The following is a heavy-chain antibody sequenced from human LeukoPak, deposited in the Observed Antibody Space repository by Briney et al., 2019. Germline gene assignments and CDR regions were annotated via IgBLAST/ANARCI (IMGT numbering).Heavy chain of an antibody. CDR3: AKELYSGGSNGVDS. D-gene: IGHD2-15*01. CDR1: GFTFSSSA. CDR2: ISGSGGST. Sequence: GGSLRLSCAASGFTFSSSAMNWVRQAPGKGLEWVSAISGSGGSTYYPDSVRGRFTISRENSKNTLYLQMNSLRAEDTAVYYCAKELYSGGSNGVDSWGQGTLVTVSS. V-gene: IGHV3-23*01. J-gene: IGHJ4*02.